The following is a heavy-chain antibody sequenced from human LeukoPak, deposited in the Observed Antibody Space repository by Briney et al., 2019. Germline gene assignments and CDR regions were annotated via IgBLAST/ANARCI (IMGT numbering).Heavy chain of an antibody. CDR3: AKDDYYDSSGYYSPEY. J-gene: IGHJ4*02. V-gene: IGHV3-23*01. CDR1: GFTFSSYA. Sequence: GGSLRLSCAASGFTFSSYAMSWVRQAPGKGLEWVSGISGSGDNTYYADSVKGRFTISRDNSKNTLYLQMNSLRAEDTAVYYCAKDDYYDSSGYYSPEYWGQGTLVTVSS. D-gene: IGHD3-22*01. CDR2: ISGSGDNT.